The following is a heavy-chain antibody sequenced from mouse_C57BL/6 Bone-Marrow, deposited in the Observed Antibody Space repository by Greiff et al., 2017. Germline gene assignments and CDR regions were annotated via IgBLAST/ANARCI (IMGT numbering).Heavy chain of an antibody. Sequence: EVKLVESGPGLVKPSQSLSLTCSVTGYSITSGYYWNWIRQFPGNKLEWMGYISYDGSNNYNPSLKNRISITRDTSKNQFFLKLNSVTTEDTATYYCARDGTTVVATYYFDYWGQGTTLTVSS. J-gene: IGHJ2*01. CDR3: ARDGTTVVATYYFDY. D-gene: IGHD1-1*01. V-gene: IGHV3-6*01. CDR1: GYSITSGYY. CDR2: ISYDGSN.